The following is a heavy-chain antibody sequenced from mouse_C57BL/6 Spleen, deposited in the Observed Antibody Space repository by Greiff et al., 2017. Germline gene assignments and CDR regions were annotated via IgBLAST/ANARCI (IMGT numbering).Heavy chain of an antibody. CDR3: VRESDYGYDDYAMDY. D-gene: IGHD2-2*01. Sequence: EVQLVESGGGLVQPKGSLKLSCAASGFSFNTYAMNWVRQAPGKGLEWVARIRSKSNNYATYYADSVKDRFTISRDDSESMLYLQMNNLKTEDTAMYYCVRESDYGYDDYAMDYWGQGTSVTVSS. J-gene: IGHJ4*01. V-gene: IGHV10-1*01. CDR2: IRSKSNNYAT. CDR1: GFSFNTYA.